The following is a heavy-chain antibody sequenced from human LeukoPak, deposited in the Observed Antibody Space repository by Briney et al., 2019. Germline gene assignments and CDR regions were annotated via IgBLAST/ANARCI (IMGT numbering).Heavy chain of an antibody. CDR2: INPNSGGT. CDR1: GYTFTGYY. D-gene: IGHD4-23*01. J-gene: IGHJ5*02. V-gene: IGHV1-2*02. Sequence: ASVKVSCKASGYTFTGYYMHWVRQAPGQGLEWMGWINPNSGGTNYAQKFQGRVTMSRDTSISTAYMELSRLRSDDTAVYYCARDGATVVSHNWFDPWGQGTLVTVSS. CDR3: ARDGATVVSHNWFDP.